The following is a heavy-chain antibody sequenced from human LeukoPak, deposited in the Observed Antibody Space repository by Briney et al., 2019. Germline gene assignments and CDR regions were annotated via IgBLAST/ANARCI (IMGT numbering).Heavy chain of an antibody. CDR2: IYTSGST. Sequence: SETLSLTCTVSGGSISSYYWSWIRQPAGKGLEWIGRIYTSGSTNYNPPLKSRVTMSVDTSKNQFSLKLSSVTAADTAVYYCARDRAAAGPTIYDYYGMDVWGQGTTVTVSS. D-gene: IGHD6-13*01. CDR1: GGSISSYY. V-gene: IGHV4-4*07. J-gene: IGHJ6*02. CDR3: ARDRAAAGPTIYDYYGMDV.